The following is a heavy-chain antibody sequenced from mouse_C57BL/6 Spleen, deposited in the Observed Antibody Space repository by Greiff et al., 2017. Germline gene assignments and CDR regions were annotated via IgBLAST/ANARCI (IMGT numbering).Heavy chain of an antibody. V-gene: IGHV2-4*01. CDR2: IWSGGST. CDR1: GFSLTSYG. CDR3: AIGNHYAMDY. Sequence: VKLMESGPGLVQPSQSLSITCTVSGFSLTSYGVHWVRQPPGKGLEWLGVIWSGGSTDYNAAFISRLSISKDNSKSQVFFKMNSLQADDTAIYYCAIGNHYAMDYWGQGTSVTVSS. D-gene: IGHD2-1*01. J-gene: IGHJ4*01.